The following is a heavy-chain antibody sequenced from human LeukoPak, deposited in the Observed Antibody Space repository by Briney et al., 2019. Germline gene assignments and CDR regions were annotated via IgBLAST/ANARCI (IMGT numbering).Heavy chain of an antibody. J-gene: IGHJ4*02. V-gene: IGHV3-7*01. D-gene: IGHD3-22*01. CDR3: AKDLNGNYDSSGYPDY. CDR1: GFTFSSFW. CDR2: IKYDESEI. Sequence: GGSLRLSCAASGFTFSSFWMGWVRQAPGKGLEWVASIKYDESEIHYVDSVKGRFTISRDNSKNTLYLQMNCLRAEDTAVYYCAKDLNGNYDSSGYPDYWGQGTLVTVSS.